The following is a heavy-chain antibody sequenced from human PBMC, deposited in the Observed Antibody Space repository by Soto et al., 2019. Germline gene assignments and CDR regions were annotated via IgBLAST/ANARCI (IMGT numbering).Heavy chain of an antibody. CDR1: GFSLSTSGVG. V-gene: IGHV2-5*02. D-gene: IGHD3-16*01. Sequence: QITLKESGPALVKPTQTLTLTCTFSGFSLSTSGVGVGWIRQPPGEALDWLALIYWDDYKHFSPSLESRLTIPTGTAKIPVVLTLTTMDPVDSPTNFWGHKGGGDRILDYWGQGTLVTVSS. CDR2: IYWDDYK. J-gene: IGHJ4*02. CDR3: GHKGGGDRILDY.